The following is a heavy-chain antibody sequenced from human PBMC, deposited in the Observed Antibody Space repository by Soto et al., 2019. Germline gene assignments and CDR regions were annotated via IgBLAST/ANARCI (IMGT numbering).Heavy chain of an antibody. CDR2: IYHSGST. J-gene: IGHJ6*02. Sequence: SETLSLTCAVSGGSISSSNWWSWVRQPPGKGLEWIGEIYHSGSTNYNPSLKSRVTISVDKSKNQFSLKLSSVTAADTAVYYCPSAIAQASRVYGLDGWDQETTVSVSS. V-gene: IGHV4-4*02. D-gene: IGHD2-2*01. CDR1: GGSISSSNW. CDR3: PSAIAQASRVYGLDG.